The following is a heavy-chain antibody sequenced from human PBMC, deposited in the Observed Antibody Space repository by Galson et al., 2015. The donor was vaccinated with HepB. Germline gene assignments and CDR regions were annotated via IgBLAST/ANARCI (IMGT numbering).Heavy chain of an antibody. CDR3: ERDIPSYDYFDY. Sequence: SLRLSCAASGFTFSGYAMGWVRQAPGKGLEWVAFIWCGGNSKYYADSVKGRFTISRDNSKNTLYLQMNSLRAEDTAVYYCERDIPSYDYFDYWGQGTLVTVSS. V-gene: IGHV3-33*01. D-gene: IGHD2-2*01. J-gene: IGHJ4*02. CDR1: GFTFSGYA. CDR2: IWCGGNSK.